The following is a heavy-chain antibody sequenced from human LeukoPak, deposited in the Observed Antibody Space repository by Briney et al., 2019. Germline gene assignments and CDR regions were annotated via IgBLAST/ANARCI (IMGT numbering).Heavy chain of an antibody. V-gene: IGHV4-31*03. CDR1: GGSISSGGYY. J-gene: IGHJ3*02. D-gene: IGHD6-19*01. CDR3: ARSSKTQWLSPGDGFDI. Sequence: SQTLSLTCTVSGGSISSGGYYWSWIRQPPGKGLEWIGEINHSGSTNYNPSLRSRVTISVDTSKNQFSLKFTSMTAADTAVYYCARSSKTQWLSPGDGFDIWGRGTLVTVSS. CDR2: INHSGST.